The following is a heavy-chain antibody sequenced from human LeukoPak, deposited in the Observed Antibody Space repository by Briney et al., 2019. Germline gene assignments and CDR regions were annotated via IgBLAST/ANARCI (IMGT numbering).Heavy chain of an antibody. V-gene: IGHV3-49*04. CDR2: IRSKAYGCTT. J-gene: IGHJ6*04. CDR3: TRLGQSLLWFGEFYYYYGMDA. Sequence: GGSLRLSCTASGFTFGDYAMSWVRQAPGKGLEWVGFIRSKAYGCTTEYAASVKGRFTISRDDSKSIAYLQMNSLKTEDTAVYYCTRLGQSLLWFGEFYYYYGMDAWGKGTTVTVSS. CDR1: GFTFGDYA. D-gene: IGHD3-10*01.